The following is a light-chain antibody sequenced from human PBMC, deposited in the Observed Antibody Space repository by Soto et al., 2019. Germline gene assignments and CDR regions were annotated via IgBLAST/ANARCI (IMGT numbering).Light chain of an antibody. CDR1: SSDVGGYNS. J-gene: IGLJ3*02. V-gene: IGLV2-14*01. CDR2: EVS. Sequence: QSALTQPASVSGSPGQSITISCTGTSSDVGGYNSVSWYQQYPGKAPKLVIYEVSNRPSGVSNRFSASKSGNTASLTISGLQAEDEADYYCSSYTGSSSWVFGGGTKLTVL. CDR3: SSYTGSSSWV.